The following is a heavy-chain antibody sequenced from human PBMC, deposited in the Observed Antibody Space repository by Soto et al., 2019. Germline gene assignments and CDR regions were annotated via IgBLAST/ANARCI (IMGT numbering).Heavy chain of an antibody. CDR1: GGTFSSYT. Sequence: QVQLVQSGAEVKKPGSSVKVSCKASGGTFSSYTISWVRQAPGQGLEWMGRIIPILGIANYAQKFQGRVTITADKSTSTAYMELSSLRSEETAVYYCARGRDGYSYGYYFDYWGQGTLVTVSS. D-gene: IGHD5-18*01. CDR3: ARGRDGYSYGYYFDY. CDR2: IIPILGIA. J-gene: IGHJ4*02. V-gene: IGHV1-69*02.